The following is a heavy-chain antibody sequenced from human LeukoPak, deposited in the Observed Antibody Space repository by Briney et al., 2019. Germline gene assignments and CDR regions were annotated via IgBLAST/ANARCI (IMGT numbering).Heavy chain of an antibody. CDR3: AKEVIVGVSFDY. CDR1: GFTFSSYA. D-gene: IGHD1-26*01. J-gene: IGHJ4*02. Sequence: GGSLRLSCAASGFTFSSYAMSWVRQAPGKGLEWVAAISGSGGSTYYADSVKGRFTISRDIFKNTLYLQMNSLRAEDTAVYYCAKEVIVGVSFDYWGQGTLVTVSS. V-gene: IGHV3-23*01. CDR2: ISGSGGST.